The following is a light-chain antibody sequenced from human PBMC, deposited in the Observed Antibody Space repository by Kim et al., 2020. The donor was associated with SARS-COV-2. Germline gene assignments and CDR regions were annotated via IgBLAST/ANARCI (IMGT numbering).Light chain of an antibody. Sequence: LTQPASVSGSPGQSITISCTGTSNDVGGYDYVSWYQQHPVKAPKLIIYDVTHRPSGVSHRFSGSKSGNTASLTISGLQAEDEADYYCSSYTPSSTWVFGGGTQLTVL. CDR1: SNDVGGYDY. V-gene: IGLV2-14*03. CDR2: DVT. CDR3: SSYTPSSTWV. J-gene: IGLJ3*02.